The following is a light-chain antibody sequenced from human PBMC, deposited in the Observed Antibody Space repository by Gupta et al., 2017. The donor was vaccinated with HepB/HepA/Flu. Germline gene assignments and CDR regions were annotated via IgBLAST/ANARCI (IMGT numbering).Light chain of an antibody. V-gene: IGKV3D-20*01. CDR2: DAS. Sequence: EIVLTQSPATLSLSPGERATLSCGASESVRSRYLAWYQQKPGLAPRLLMYDASKRATGIPDRFSGSGSGSDFTLTISRLEPEDFAVYYCHQECSSPNTFGRGTKVEIK. J-gene: IGKJ4*01. CDR3: HQECSSPNT. CDR1: ESVRSRY.